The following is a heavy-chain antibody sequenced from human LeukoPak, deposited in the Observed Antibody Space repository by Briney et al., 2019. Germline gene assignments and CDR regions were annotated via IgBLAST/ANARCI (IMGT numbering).Heavy chain of an antibody. V-gene: IGHV3-23*01. Sequence: GGSLRLSCAASGFTFSSYAMSWVRQAPGKGLEWVSATSGSGGSTYYADSVKGRFATSRDNSKNTLSLQLNSLRAEDKAVYYCASSWALWGQGTLVTVSS. J-gene: IGHJ4*02. CDR1: GFTFSSYA. CDR2: TSGSGGST. D-gene: IGHD3-16*01. CDR3: ASSWAL.